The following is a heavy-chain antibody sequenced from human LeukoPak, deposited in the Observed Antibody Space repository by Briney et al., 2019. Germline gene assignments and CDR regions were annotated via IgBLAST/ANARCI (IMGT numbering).Heavy chain of an antibody. CDR2: ISSNGGST. V-gene: IGHV3-64D*06. CDR1: GFTFSSYA. CDR3: EKDHYWWLVHYFDY. Sequence: PGGSLRLSCSASGFTFSSYAMHWVRQAPGKGLEYVSAISSNGGSTYYADSVKGRFTISRDNSKNTLYLQMSSLRAEDTAVYYCEKDHYWWLVHYFDYWGQGTLVTVSS. J-gene: IGHJ4*02. D-gene: IGHD6-19*01.